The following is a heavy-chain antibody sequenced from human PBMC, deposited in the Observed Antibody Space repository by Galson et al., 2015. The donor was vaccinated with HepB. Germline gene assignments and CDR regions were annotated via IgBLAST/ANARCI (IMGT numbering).Heavy chain of an antibody. CDR1: GFTFSSYS. D-gene: IGHD3-22*01. Sequence: SLRLSCAASGFTFSSYSMNWVRQAPGKGLEWVSSISSSSSYIYYADSVKGRFTISRDNSKNTLYLQMNSLRAEDTAVYYCAKDVGITMIVVVSGNAFDIWGQGTMVTVSS. CDR2: ISSSSSYI. J-gene: IGHJ3*02. V-gene: IGHV3-21*01. CDR3: AKDVGITMIVVVSGNAFDI.